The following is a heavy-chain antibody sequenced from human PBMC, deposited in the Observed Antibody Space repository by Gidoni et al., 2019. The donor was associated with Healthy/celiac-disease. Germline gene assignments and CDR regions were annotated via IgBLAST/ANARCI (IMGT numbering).Heavy chain of an antibody. CDR2: IYYSGST. J-gene: IGHJ4*02. CDR3: AREGGTLDY. D-gene: IGHD1-26*01. CDR1: GGSISSYY. Sequence: QVQLQESGPGLVKPSETLSLTCTVSGGSISSYYWSWIRQPPGKGLGWIGYIYYSGSTNYNPSLKSRVTISVDTSKNQFSLKLSSVTAADTAVYYCAREGGTLDYWGQGTLVTVSS. V-gene: IGHV4-59*01.